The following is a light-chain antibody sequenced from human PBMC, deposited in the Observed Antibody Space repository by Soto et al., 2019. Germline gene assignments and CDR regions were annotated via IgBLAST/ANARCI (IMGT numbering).Light chain of an antibody. CDR2: YDD. Sequence: QSVLTQPPSASATPGQRVTISCSGSSSNIGTNYVYWYQHLPGTAPKLLIYYDDLLPSGVSDRFSGSKSGASASLAISGLQSEDEADYYCAAWDDSLNGYVFGTGTKVTVL. CDR3: AAWDDSLNGYV. J-gene: IGLJ1*01. CDR1: SSNIGTNY. V-gene: IGLV1-44*01.